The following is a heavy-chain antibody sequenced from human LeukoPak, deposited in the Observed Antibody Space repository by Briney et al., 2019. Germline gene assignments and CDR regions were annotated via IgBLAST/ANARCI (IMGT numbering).Heavy chain of an antibody. Sequence: GGSLRLSCAASGFTFSGYWMTWVRQAPGKGLEWVAVIWYDGSNKYYADSVKGRFTISRDNSKNTLYLQMNSLRAEDTAVYYCARDQRLTMVRGVIGYWGQGTLVTVSS. CDR2: IWYDGSNK. J-gene: IGHJ4*02. V-gene: IGHV3-33*08. D-gene: IGHD3-10*01. CDR3: ARDQRLTMVRGVIGY. CDR1: GFTFSGYW.